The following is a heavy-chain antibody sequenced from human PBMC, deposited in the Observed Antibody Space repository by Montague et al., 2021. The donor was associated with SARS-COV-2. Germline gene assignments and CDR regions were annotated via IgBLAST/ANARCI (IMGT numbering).Heavy chain of an antibody. J-gene: IGHJ4*02. V-gene: IGHV4-39*01. Sequence: SETLSLTCTVSGGSISSSTYYWGLIRPPPEKGLDWIGTIFYSGTTYYNPSLKSRVTISVDMSKNQFSLKLHSVTAADTAVYYCVGGYCDNNRCYAVDYGGQGTLGTGSS. CDR1: GGSISSSTYY. CDR2: IFYSGTT. CDR3: VGGYCDNNRCYAVDY. D-gene: IGHD2-2*01.